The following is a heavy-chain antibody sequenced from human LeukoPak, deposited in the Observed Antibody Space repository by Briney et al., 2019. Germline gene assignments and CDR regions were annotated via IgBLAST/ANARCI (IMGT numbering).Heavy chain of an antibody. CDR2: ISGSGGST. CDR3: AKSTSLYGDYDQYYFDY. J-gene: IGHJ4*02. CDR1: GFTFSSYA. Sequence: PGGSLRLSCAASGFTFSSYAMSWVRQAPGKGLEWASAISGSGGSTYYADSVKGRFTISRDNSKNTLYLQMNSLRAEDTAVYYCAKSTSLYGDYDQYYFDYWGQGTLVTVSS. V-gene: IGHV3-23*01. D-gene: IGHD4-17*01.